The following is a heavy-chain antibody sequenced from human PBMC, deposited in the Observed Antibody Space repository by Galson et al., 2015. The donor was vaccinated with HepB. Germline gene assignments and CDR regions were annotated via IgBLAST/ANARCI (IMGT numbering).Heavy chain of an antibody. D-gene: IGHD3-16*02. CDR2: IWYDGSNK. CDR3: ARDERFQHTYYDYVWGSYRSTRGYYFDY. Sequence: SLRLSCAASGFTFSSYGMHWVRQAPGKGLEWVAVIWYDGSNKYYADSVKGRFTISRDNSKNTLYLQMNSLRAEDTAVYYCARDERFQHTYYDYVWGSYRSTRGYYFDYWGQGTLVTVSS. V-gene: IGHV3-33*01. CDR1: GFTFSSYG. J-gene: IGHJ4*02.